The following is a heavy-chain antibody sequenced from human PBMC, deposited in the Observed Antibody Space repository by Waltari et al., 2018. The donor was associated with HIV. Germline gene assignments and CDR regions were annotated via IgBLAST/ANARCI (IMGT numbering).Heavy chain of an antibody. V-gene: IGHV3-21*01. Sequence: EVDLVESGGGLVKPGGSLRLCCAGSGFSFDDSRMIWVRQAPGKGLEWVSFISSGSTYAYYGDSVKGRFTVSRDNAAKTLSLQMNSLRVEDTAVYYCARAPPHSGRGYGLDVWGQGTTVTVS. J-gene: IGHJ6*02. CDR1: GFSFDDSR. CDR3: ARAPPHSGRGYGLDV. CDR2: ISSGSTYA. D-gene: IGHD3-10*01.